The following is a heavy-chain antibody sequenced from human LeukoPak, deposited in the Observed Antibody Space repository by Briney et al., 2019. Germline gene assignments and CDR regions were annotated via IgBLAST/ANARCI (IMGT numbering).Heavy chain of an antibody. CDR3: AKMKGHPLPKYYMDV. D-gene: IGHD1-26*01. CDR1: GFTFSGFA. Sequence: PGGSLRLSCAASGFTFSGFAMSWARRTTEKGLVWVSGFSGSGYNILYGHSVKGLVTISRDNSTNTLYLEMNSLRAEDTAIYYCAKMKGHPLPKYYMDVWGQGTTVTVSS. V-gene: IGHV3-23*01. J-gene: IGHJ6*01. CDR2: FSGSGYNI.